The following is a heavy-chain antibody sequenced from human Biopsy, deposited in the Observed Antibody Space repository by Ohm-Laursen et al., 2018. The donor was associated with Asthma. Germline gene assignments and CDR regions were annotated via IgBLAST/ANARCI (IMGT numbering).Heavy chain of an antibody. CDR2: AYYSGSI. J-gene: IGHJ4*02. V-gene: IGHV4-59*07. CDR3: ARGVDRVTGLLDHFDS. CDR1: GGSINNFY. Sequence: SDTRSLTCAVSGGSINNFYWSWIRQPPGKGLESIGHAYYSGSINYNPSLKSRVTISIDASKNQFSLKLTSVTAADTAVYYCARGVDRVTGLLDHFDSWGQGTLVTVSS. D-gene: IGHD2-21*02.